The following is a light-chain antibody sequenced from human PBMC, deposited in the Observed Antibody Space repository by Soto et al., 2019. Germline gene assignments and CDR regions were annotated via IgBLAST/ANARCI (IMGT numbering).Light chain of an antibody. CDR2: STN. V-gene: IGLV8-61*01. J-gene: IGLJ3*02. CDR1: SGSVSTNYY. Sequence: QAVVTQEPSFSVSPGGTGTLTCGLSSGSVSTNYYPSWYQQTPGQAPRTLIYSTNTRSSGVPDRFSGSILGNKAALTITGAQADYESDYYCVLYMGSGIWVFGGGTKLTVL. CDR3: VLYMGSGIWV.